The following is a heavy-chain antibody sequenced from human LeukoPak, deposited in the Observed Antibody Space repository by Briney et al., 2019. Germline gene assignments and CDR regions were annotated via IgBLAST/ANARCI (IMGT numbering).Heavy chain of an antibody. CDR3: ARAADYYDISGYYPLDY. J-gene: IGHJ4*02. CDR1: GGSFSGYY. V-gene: IGHV4-34*01. Sequence: SETLSLTCAVYGGSFSGYYWSWIRQPPGKGLEWIGEINHSGSTNYNPSLKSRVTISVDTSKNQFSLKLSSVTAADTAVYYCARAADYYDISGYYPLDYWGQGTLVTVSS. CDR2: INHSGST. D-gene: IGHD3-22*01.